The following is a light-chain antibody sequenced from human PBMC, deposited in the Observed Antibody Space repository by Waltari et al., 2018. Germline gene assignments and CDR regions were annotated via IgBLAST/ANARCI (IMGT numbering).Light chain of an antibody. V-gene: IGLV2-23*02. CDR1: SSDIGRYNL. Sequence: QSALTQPAALSGSPGQSITISCTGTSSDIGRYNLVSWYLQYPGKAPKLIIYEVSRWPSGISHRFSGSKSGNTASLTISGLQADDEADYYCCSYAGSSTWVFGGGTKLTVL. J-gene: IGLJ3*02. CDR2: EVS. CDR3: CSYAGSSTWV.